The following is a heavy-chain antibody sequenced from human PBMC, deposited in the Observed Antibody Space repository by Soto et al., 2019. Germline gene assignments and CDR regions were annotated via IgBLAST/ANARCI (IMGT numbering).Heavy chain of an antibody. V-gene: IGHV5-10-1*01. CDR3: ARLWGYGGTAPTVSP. D-gene: IGHD4-17*01. CDR1: GYSFTSYW. J-gene: IGHJ5*02. CDR2: IDPSDSYT. Sequence: EVQLVQSRAEVKKPGKSLRISCKGSGYSFTSYWISWVRQMPGKGLEWMGRIDPSDSYTNYSPSFQGHVTISADKSISTAYLQWSSLKASDTAMYYCARLWGYGGTAPTVSPWGQGTLVTVSS.